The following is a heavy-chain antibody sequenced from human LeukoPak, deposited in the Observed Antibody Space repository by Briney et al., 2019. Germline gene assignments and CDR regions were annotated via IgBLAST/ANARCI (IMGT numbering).Heavy chain of an antibody. J-gene: IGHJ4*02. V-gene: IGHV4-59*01. CDR1: GGSISSYY. CDR2: IHYSGST. Sequence: SETLSLTCTVSGGSISSYYWSWIRQPPGKGPEWIGYIHYSGSTNYNPSLKSRVTISVDTSKNQFSLKLNSVTTADTAVYYCAKDAAYNPFDYWGQGTLVTVSS. D-gene: IGHD5-24*01. CDR3: AKDAAYNPFDY.